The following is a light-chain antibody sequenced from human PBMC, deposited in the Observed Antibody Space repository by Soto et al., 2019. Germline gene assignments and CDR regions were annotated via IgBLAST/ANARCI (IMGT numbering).Light chain of an antibody. CDR1: RRDVGGYNY. CDR2: EVT. J-gene: IGLJ1*01. V-gene: IGLV2-14*01. Sequence: QSALTQPASVSGSPGQSITISCTGTRRDVGGYNYVSWYQQYPGKSPKLLIYEVTHRPSGVSNRFSGSKSGNTASLPISGLQAEDEADYYCSSYTISNTLPFVFGTGTKVTVL. CDR3: SSYTISNTLPFV.